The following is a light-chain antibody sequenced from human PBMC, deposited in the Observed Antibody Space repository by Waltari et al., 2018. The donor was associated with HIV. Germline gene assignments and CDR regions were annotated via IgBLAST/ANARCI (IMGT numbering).Light chain of an antibody. CDR1: SLRSYY. CDR2: GHN. J-gene: IGLJ1*01. V-gene: IGLV3-19*01. CDR3: KSRDDSGNFG. Sequence: SSELTQDPAVSVALGQTVRITCQGDSLRSYYASWFQQKPGKAPVLVLYGHNLRPSGIPDRFSGSTSGNTASLTITGAQAEDEGDYYCKSRDDSGNFGFGPGTKVTVL.